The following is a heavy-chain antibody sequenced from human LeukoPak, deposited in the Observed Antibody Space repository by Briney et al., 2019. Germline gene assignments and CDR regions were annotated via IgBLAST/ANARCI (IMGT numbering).Heavy chain of an antibody. Sequence: ASVKVSCKASGYAFTGYYMDWVRQAPGQGLEWMGRINPNSGATNYAQKFQGRGTMTRDTSISTAYMEFNGLRSDDTAVYYCARGIYSTDLYFYMDVWGKGTTVTVYS. D-gene: IGHD2/OR15-2a*01. CDR1: GYAFTGYY. V-gene: IGHV1-2*06. J-gene: IGHJ6*03. CDR3: ARGIYSTDLYFYMDV. CDR2: INPNSGAT.